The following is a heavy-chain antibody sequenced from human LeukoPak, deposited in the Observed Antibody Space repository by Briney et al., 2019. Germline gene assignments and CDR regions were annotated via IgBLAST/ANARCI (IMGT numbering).Heavy chain of an antibody. CDR3: ARVLIVGSTGDAFDI. CDR1: GFAFSDSD. CDR2: IRSKANNYAT. D-gene: IGHD1-26*01. V-gene: IGHV3-73*01. Sequence: GGSLRLSCAASGFAFSDSDMYWVRQAPGKGLEWVGRIRSKANNYATAYAVSVKGRFTISRDDSKNTAHLQMNSLRAEDTAMYYCARVLIVGSTGDAFDIWGQGTMVTVSS. J-gene: IGHJ3*02.